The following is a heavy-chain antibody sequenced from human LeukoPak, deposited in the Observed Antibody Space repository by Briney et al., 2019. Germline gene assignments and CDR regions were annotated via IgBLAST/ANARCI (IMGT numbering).Heavy chain of an antibody. CDR1: GYTFTSYG. Sequence: ASVKVSCKASGYTFTSYGISWVRQAPGQGLEWMGWISSYNGNTNYAQKLQGRVTMSTDTSTGTAYMELRSLRSDDTAVYYCARHLSDITSSPNYWGPGTLVTVSS. J-gene: IGHJ4*02. CDR3: ARHLSDITSSPNY. V-gene: IGHV1-18*01. D-gene: IGHD2-2*01. CDR2: ISSYNGNT.